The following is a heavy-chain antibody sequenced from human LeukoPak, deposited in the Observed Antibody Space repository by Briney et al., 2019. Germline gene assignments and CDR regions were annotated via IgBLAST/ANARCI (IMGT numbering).Heavy chain of an antibody. Sequence: GESLKISCKGSGYSFTSYWIGWVRQMPGKGLEWMGIIYPGDSETRYSPSFQGQVTISADKSITTAYLQWSSLKASDTAMYYCARHGGGTRNYYDSSGYALDYWGQGTLVTVSS. CDR1: GYSFTSYW. J-gene: IGHJ4*02. CDR3: ARHGGGTRNYYDSSGYALDY. V-gene: IGHV5-51*01. CDR2: IYPGDSET. D-gene: IGHD3-22*01.